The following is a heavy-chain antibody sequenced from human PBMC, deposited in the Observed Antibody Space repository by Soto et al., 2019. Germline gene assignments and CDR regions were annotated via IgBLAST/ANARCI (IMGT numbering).Heavy chain of an antibody. CDR3: TAGKLYPSLDFDY. CDR1: GFTFNDYT. Sequence: GGSLRLSCTASGFTFNDYTLSCVGHSPFKGLEWVGFIRSKAYGGTTEYAASVKGRFTISRDDSKSIAYLQMNSLKTEDTAVYYCTAGKLYPSLDFDYWGQGTLVTVSS. D-gene: IGHD2-8*01. CDR2: IRSKAYGGTT. V-gene: IGHV3-49*04. J-gene: IGHJ4*02.